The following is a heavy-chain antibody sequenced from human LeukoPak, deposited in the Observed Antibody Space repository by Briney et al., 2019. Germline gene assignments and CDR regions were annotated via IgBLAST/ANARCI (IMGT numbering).Heavy chain of an antibody. D-gene: IGHD4-17*01. CDR3: ARGRNDYGDYDFDY. CDR1: GGSISSGGYS. CDR2: IYHSGST. V-gene: IGHV4-30-2*01. J-gene: IGHJ4*02. Sequence: SETLSLTCAVSGGSISSGGYSWSWIRQPPGKGLEWIGYIYHSGSTYYNPSLKSRVTISVDRSKNQFSLKLSSVTAADTAVYYCARGRNDYGDYDFDYWGQGTLVTASS.